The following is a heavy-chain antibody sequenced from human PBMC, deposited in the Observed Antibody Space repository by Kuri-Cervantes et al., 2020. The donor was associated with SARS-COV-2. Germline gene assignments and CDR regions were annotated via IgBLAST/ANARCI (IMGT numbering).Heavy chain of an antibody. V-gene: IGHV1-46*01. D-gene: IGHD6-13*01. CDR3: ARDQPHSSSWYVSAYYYGMDV. Sequence: ASVKVSCKASGYTFTSYYMHWVRQAPGQGLEWMGIINPSGGSTSYAQKFQGRVTMTRDTSTSTVYMELSSLRSDDTAVYYCARDQPHSSSWYVSAYYYGMDVWGQGTTVTVSS. CDR1: GYTFTSYY. J-gene: IGHJ6*02. CDR2: INPSGGST.